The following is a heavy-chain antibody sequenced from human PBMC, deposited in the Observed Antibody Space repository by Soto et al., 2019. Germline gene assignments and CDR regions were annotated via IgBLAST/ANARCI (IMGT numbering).Heavy chain of an antibody. Sequence: GGSLRLSCAASGFTVSSNYMSWVRQAPGKGLEWVSVIYSGGSTYYADSVKGRFTISRDNSKNTLYLQMNSLRAEDTAVYYCARGARYFDWLLNGYYYYYYMDVWGKGTTVTVSS. CDR3: ARGARYFDWLLNGYYYYYYMDV. J-gene: IGHJ6*03. D-gene: IGHD3-9*01. V-gene: IGHV3-66*01. CDR1: GFTVSSNY. CDR2: IYSGGST.